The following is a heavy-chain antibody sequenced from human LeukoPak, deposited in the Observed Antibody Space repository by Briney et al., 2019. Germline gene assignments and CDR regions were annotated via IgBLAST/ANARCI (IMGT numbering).Heavy chain of an antibody. V-gene: IGHV1-2*02. CDR1: GYTFTDYH. CDR2: INPNSVDT. J-gene: IGHJ4*02. D-gene: IGHD6-6*01. Sequence: GASVKVSCKAFGYTFTDYHVHWVRQSPGPGLDWMVWINPNSVDTNYAQKFQRGVSMTRDTTISTAYMELSRLRSDDTAVYYCARDLEYSSSEATFDYWGQGTLVTVSS. CDR3: ARDLEYSSSEATFDY.